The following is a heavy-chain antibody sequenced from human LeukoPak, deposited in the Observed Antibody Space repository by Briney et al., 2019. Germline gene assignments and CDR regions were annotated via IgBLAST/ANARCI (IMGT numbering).Heavy chain of an antibody. CDR3: ARVGRGEQQLDY. CDR2: INPNSGGT. J-gene: IGHJ4*02. CDR1: GYTFTGYY. V-gene: IGHV1-2*04. Sequence: ASVKVSCTASGYTFTGYYMHWVRQAPGQGLEWMGWINPNSGGTNYAQKFQGWVTMTRDTTISTAYMELSRLRSDDTAVYYCARVGRGEQQLDYWGQGTLVTVSS. D-gene: IGHD6-13*01.